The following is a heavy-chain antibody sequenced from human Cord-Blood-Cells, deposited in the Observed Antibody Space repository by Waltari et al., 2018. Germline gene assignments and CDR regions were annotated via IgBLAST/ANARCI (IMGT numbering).Heavy chain of an antibody. D-gene: IGHD3-3*01. Sequence: QVQLQQWGAGLLKPSETLSLTCAVYGGSFSGYYWSWIRQPPGKGLEWIGEINHSGSTNYNPSLKSRVTISVDTSKNQFSLKLSSVTAADTAVYYCARGRRDTIPFDYWGQGTLVTVSS. CDR3: ARGRRDTIPFDY. J-gene: IGHJ4*02. CDR1: GGSFSGYY. CDR2: INHSGST. V-gene: IGHV4-34*01.